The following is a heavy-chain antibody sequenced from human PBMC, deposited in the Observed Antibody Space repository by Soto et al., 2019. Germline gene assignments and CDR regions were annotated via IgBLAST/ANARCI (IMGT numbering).Heavy chain of an antibody. CDR2: TYYRSKWYN. Sequence: PSQTLSLTCVISGDSVSSNSAAWNWIRQSPSRGLEWLGRTYYRSKWYNDYAVSVKSRITINPDTSKNQFSLQLNSVTPEDTAVYYCASGIAAAGTPYYYGMDVWGQGTTVTVSS. CDR1: GDSVSSNSAA. CDR3: ASGIAAAGTPYYYGMDV. J-gene: IGHJ6*02. D-gene: IGHD6-13*01. V-gene: IGHV6-1*01.